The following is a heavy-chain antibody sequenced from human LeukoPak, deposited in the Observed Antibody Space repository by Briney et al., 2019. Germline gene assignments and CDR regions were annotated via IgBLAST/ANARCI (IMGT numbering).Heavy chain of an antibody. CDR1: GFTFSSYG. CDR3: AKDIGSHIVVVTALDY. CDR2: IRYDGSNK. D-gene: IGHD2-21*02. V-gene: IGHV3-30*02. Sequence: GGSLRLSCAASGFTFSSYGMHWVRQAPGKGLEWVAFIRYDGSNKYYADSVKGRFTISRDNSKNTLYLQMNSLRAEDTAVYYCAKDIGSHIVVVTALDYWGQGTLVTVSS. J-gene: IGHJ4*02.